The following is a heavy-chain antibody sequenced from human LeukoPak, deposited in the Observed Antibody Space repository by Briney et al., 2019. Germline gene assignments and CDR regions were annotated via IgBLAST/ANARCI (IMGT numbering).Heavy chain of an antibody. CDR1: GGSISNSSYY. Sequence: PSETLSLTCIVSGGSISNSSYYWGWNRQPPGKGLEWIGSIYYSGSAYYNPALKSRVTISVDTSKNQFSLKLTSVTAADTAVYYCARHWVVTPNYWGQGTLVTVSS. D-gene: IGHD4-23*01. CDR2: IYYSGSA. J-gene: IGHJ4*02. V-gene: IGHV4-39*01. CDR3: ARHWVVTPNY.